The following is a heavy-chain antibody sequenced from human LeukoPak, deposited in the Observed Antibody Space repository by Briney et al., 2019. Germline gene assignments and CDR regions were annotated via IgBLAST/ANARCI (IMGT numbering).Heavy chain of an antibody. D-gene: IGHD5-18*01. CDR2: INHSGST. CDR3: ATHGPRYSYGYLGY. CDR1: GGSFSGYY. Sequence: PSETLSLTCAVYGGSFSGYYWSWIRQPPEKGLEWIGEINHSGSTNYNPSLKSRVTISVDTSKNQFSLKLSSVTAADTAVYYCATHGPRYSYGYLGYWGQGTLVTVSS. J-gene: IGHJ4*02. V-gene: IGHV4-34*01.